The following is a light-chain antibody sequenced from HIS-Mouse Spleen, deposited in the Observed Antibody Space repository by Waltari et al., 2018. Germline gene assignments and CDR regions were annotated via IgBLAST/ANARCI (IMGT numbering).Light chain of an antibody. J-gene: IGLJ2*01. Sequence: SYELTQPPSVSVSPGQTARITCSGDESPTKYAYWYQQQSVQAPRLDFYEDSKRPSGIPERFSGSSSGTMATLTISGAQVEDEADYYCYSTDSSGNHRVFGGGTKLTVL. CDR1: ESPTKY. CDR3: YSTDSSGNHRV. V-gene: IGLV3-10*01. CDR2: EDS.